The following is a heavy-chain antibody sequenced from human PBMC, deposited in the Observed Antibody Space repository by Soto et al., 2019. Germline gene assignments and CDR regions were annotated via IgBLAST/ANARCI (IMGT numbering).Heavy chain of an antibody. V-gene: IGHV3-53*01. D-gene: IGHD6-13*01. Sequence: PGGSLRLSCAASGFTVSSSYMSWVRQAPGKGLEWVSVIYSGGSTYYADSVKGRFTISRDNSKNTLYLQMNSLRAEDTAVYYCARDRIAAAGTLYYYYGMDVWGQGTTVTVSS. J-gene: IGHJ6*02. CDR3: ARDRIAAAGTLYYYYGMDV. CDR1: GFTVSSSY. CDR2: IYSGGST.